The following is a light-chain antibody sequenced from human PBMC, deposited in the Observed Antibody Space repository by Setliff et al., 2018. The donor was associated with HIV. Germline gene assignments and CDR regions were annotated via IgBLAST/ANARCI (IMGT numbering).Light chain of an antibody. J-gene: IGLJ1*01. Sequence: QSALTQPAFVPGSPGQSITISCTGTSSDVGGYNYVSWYQQHPGKAPKLMIYEVSYRPSGVSNRFSGSKSGNTASLTISGLQAEDEADYYCSSYTSSRTYVFGTGTKGTVL. V-gene: IGLV2-14*01. CDR2: EVS. CDR3: SSYTSSRTYV. CDR1: SSDVGGYNY.